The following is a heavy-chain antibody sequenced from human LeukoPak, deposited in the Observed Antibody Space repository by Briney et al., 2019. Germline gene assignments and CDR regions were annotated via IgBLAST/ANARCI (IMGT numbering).Heavy chain of an antibody. Sequence: PGGSLRLSCAVSGFSVSDNYMIWVRQAPGKGLEWVSLLYTGGETNYADSVKGRFTMSRDTSKNTVSLQMNSLRAEDTAVYYCARGFAPAYNFGVFDYWGQGTLVSVSS. V-gene: IGHV3-53*01. D-gene: IGHD5-18*01. CDR1: GFSVSDNY. CDR2: LYTGGET. CDR3: ARGFAPAYNFGVFDY. J-gene: IGHJ4*02.